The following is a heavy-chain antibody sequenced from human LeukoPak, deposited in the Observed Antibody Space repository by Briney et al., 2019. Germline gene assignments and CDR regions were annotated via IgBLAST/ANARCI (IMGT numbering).Heavy chain of an antibody. CDR1: GGTFSIYA. Sequence: SVKVSCKASGGTFSIYAISWVRQAPGRGPEWVGGIIPIFGTANYAQKFQGRVTITADESTSTAYMELSSLRSEDTAVYYCARGGRDGWGSHSFIQFDYWGQGTLVTVSS. J-gene: IGHJ4*02. CDR3: ARGGRDGWGSHSFIQFDY. D-gene: IGHD3-10*01. V-gene: IGHV1-69*13. CDR2: IIPIFGTA.